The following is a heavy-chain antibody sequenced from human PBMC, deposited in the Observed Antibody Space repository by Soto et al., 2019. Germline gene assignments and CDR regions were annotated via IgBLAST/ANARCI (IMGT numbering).Heavy chain of an antibody. Sequence: ASVKVSGKASGGTFSSYTISWVRQAPGQGLEWMGWISAYNGNTNYAQKLQGRVTMTTDTSTSTAYMELRSLRSDDTAVYYCARQLSPYTYFDYWGQGTLVTVSS. D-gene: IGHD2-2*02. CDR1: GGTFSSYT. V-gene: IGHV1-18*01. J-gene: IGHJ4*02. CDR2: ISAYNGNT. CDR3: ARQLSPYTYFDY.